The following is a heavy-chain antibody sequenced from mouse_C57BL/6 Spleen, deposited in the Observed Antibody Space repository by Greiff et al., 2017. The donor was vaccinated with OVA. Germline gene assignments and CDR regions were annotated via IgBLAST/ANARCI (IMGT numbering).Heavy chain of an antibody. J-gene: IGHJ2*01. CDR1: GYTFTDYY. CDR2: IFPGSGST. D-gene: IGHD1-1*01. CDR3: ARSHYYGSRGYFDY. V-gene: IGHV1-75*01. Sequence: QVQLQQSGPELVKPGASVKISCKASGYTFTDYYINWVKQRPGQGLEWIGWIFPGSGSTYYNEKFKGKATLTVDKSSSTAYMLLSSLTSEDSAVYFCARSHYYGSRGYFDYWGQGTTLTVSS.